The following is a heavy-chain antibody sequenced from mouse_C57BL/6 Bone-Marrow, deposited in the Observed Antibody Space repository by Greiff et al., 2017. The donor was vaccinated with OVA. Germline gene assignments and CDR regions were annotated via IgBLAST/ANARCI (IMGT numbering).Heavy chain of an antibody. Sequence: VQLQQSGAELVRPGASVKLSCTASGFNIKDDYMHWVKQRPEQGLEWIGWIDPENGDTEYASKFQGKATITADTSSNTAYLQLSSLTSEDTAVYYCSYDGYYVRGAMDYWGQGTSVTVSS. J-gene: IGHJ4*01. CDR1: GFNIKDDY. D-gene: IGHD2-3*01. CDR3: SYDGYYVRGAMDY. V-gene: IGHV14-4*01. CDR2: IDPENGDT.